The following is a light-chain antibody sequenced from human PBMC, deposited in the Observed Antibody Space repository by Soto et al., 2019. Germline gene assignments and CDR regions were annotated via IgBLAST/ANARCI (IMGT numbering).Light chain of an antibody. CDR1: SSNIGAGYD. CDR2: GNS. J-gene: IGLJ2*01. V-gene: IGLV1-40*01. Sequence: QSVLTQPPSVSGAPGQRVTISCTGSSSNIGAGYDVHWYQQLPGTAPKLLIYGNSNRPAGVPDRFSGSKSGTSASLAITGLQAEDEADYYCQSSDSSLRGSNVVFGGGPKLTVL. CDR3: QSSDSSLRGSNVV.